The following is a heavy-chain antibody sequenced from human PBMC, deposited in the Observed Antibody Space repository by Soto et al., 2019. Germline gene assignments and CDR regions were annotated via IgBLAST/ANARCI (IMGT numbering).Heavy chain of an antibody. CDR2: INPNSGGT. D-gene: IGHD6-13*01. V-gene: IGHV1-2*02. CDR1: GYTFTGYY. Sequence: ASVKVSCKASGYTFTGYYMHWVRQAPGQGLEWMGWINPNSGGTNYAQKFQGRVTMTRDTSISTAYMELSRLRSDDTAVYYCARSGSVVAAARSNWFDPWGQGTLVTVSS. J-gene: IGHJ5*02. CDR3: ARSGSVVAAARSNWFDP.